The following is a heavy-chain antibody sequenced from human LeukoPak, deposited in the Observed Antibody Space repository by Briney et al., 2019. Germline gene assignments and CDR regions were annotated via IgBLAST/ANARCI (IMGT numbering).Heavy chain of an antibody. D-gene: IGHD2-2*01. V-gene: IGHV3-23*01. J-gene: IGHJ3*02. CDR3: AKDTRIVVPAARDAFDI. Sequence: PSETLSLTCAVYGGSFSGYYWSWVRQAPGKGLEWVSAISGSGGSTYYADSVKGRFTISRDNSKNTLYLQMNSLRAEDTAVYYCAKDTRIVVPAARDAFDIWGQGTMVTVSS. CDR2: ISGSGGST. CDR1: GGSFSGYY.